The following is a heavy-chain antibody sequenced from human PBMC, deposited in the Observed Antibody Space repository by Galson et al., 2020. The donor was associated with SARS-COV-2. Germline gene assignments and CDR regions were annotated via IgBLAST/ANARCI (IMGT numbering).Heavy chain of an antibody. Sequence: GGSLRLSCAASGFTFRNSGMHWVRQAPGKGLEWVAVIWSDGSRKYYADSVQGRFAVSRDNFNGVMYLQMNSLRVEDTAVYYCAKDAAGYNAYYCDYWGQGVLVTVAS. V-gene: IGHV3-33*06. CDR3: AKDAAGYNAYYCDY. J-gene: IGHJ4*02. D-gene: IGHD5-12*01. CDR1: GFTFRNSG. CDR2: IWSDGSRK.